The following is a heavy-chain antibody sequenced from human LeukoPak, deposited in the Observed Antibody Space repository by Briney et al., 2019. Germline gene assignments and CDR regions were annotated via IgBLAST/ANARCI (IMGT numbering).Heavy chain of an antibody. CDR2: IYHSGST. Sequence: PSETLSLTCAVSGYSISSGYYWGWIRQPPGKGLEWIGSIYHSGSTYHNPSLKSRVTISVDTSKNQFSLKLSSVTAADTAVYYCARYRSSSDLYFSYWGQGTLVTVSS. CDR3: ARYRSSSDLYFSY. CDR1: GYSISSGYY. J-gene: IGHJ4*02. D-gene: IGHD6-6*01. V-gene: IGHV4-38-2*01.